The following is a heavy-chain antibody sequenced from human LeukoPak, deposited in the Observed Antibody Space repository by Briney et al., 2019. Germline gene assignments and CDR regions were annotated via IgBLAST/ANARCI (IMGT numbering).Heavy chain of an antibody. Sequence: SQTLSLTCAISGDSVSSNSAAWNWIRQSPSRGLEWLGRTYYRSKWYNDYEVSVKSRITINPDTSKNQFSQQLNSVTPEDTAVYYCARGPGLGYDFWSGYYYFDYWGQGTLVTVSS. D-gene: IGHD3-3*01. J-gene: IGHJ4*02. CDR1: GDSVSSNSAA. CDR3: ARGPGLGYDFWSGYYYFDY. V-gene: IGHV6-1*01. CDR2: TYYRSKWYN.